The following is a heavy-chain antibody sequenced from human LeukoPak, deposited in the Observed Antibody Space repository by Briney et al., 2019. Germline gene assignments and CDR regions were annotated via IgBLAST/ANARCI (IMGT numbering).Heavy chain of an antibody. D-gene: IGHD2-15*01. CDR2: ISSGGST. Sequence: GVSLRLSCAASGFTVSNNYMSWVRQAPGKGLEWVSAISSGGSTFFADSVKGRFNISRDKSKNTLYLQMNSLRTEDTAVYYCASGFRGYGIWGQGTRVTASA. V-gene: IGHV3-53*01. J-gene: IGHJ3*02. CDR1: GFTVSNNY. CDR3: ASGFRGYGI.